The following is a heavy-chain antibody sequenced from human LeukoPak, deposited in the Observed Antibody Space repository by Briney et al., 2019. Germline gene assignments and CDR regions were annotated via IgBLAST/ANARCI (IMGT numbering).Heavy chain of an antibody. D-gene: IGHD6-19*01. Sequence: GRSLRLSCVASGFTFSTYAIHWVRQAPGKGLEWVAVVSKDGNTKYYADSVKGRFTISRDNSKNTLYLQMNSLRAEDTAVYYCAKARRAYSSGCPESDYWGQGTLVTVSS. CDR1: GFTFSTYA. J-gene: IGHJ4*02. V-gene: IGHV3-30*04. CDR3: AKARRAYSSGCPESDY. CDR2: VSKDGNTK.